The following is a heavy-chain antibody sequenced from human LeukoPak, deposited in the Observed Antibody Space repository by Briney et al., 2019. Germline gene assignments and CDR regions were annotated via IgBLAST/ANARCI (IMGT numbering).Heavy chain of an antibody. J-gene: IGHJ6*03. V-gene: IGHV4-4*02. CDR1: GGSISSSNW. D-gene: IGHD6-19*01. Sequence: SGTLSLTCAVSGGSISSSNWWSWVRQPPGKGLEWIGEIYHSGSTNYNPSLKSRVTISVDTSKNQFSLKLSSVTAADTAVYYCARQDSSGWNYYYYYYMDVWGKGTTVTVSS. CDR3: ARQDSSGWNYYYYYYMDV. CDR2: IYHSGST.